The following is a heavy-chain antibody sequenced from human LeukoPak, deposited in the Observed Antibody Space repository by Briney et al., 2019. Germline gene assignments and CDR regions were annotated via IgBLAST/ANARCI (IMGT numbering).Heavy chain of an antibody. CDR1: GYTFTSYY. V-gene: IGHV1-69*13. CDR3: ARNHDSSGYFEYFDY. D-gene: IGHD3-22*01. CDR2: IIPIFGTA. J-gene: IGHJ4*02. Sequence: SVKVSCKASGYTFTSYYMHWVRQAPGQGLEWMGGIIPIFGTANYAQKFQGRVTITADESTSTAYMELSSLRSEDTAVYYCARNHDSSGYFEYFDYWGQGTLVTVSS.